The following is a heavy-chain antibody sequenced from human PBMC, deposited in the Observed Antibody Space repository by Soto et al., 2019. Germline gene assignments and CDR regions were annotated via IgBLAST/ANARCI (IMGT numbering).Heavy chain of an antibody. D-gene: IGHD2-2*01. J-gene: IGHJ6*02. CDR2: ISYDGSNK. Sequence: PGGSLRLSCAASGFTFSSYAMHWVRQAPGKGLEWVAVISYDGSNKYYADSVKGRFTISRDNSKNTLYLQMNSLRAEDTAVYYCARDMGLDVVPAAIGMDVWGQGTTVTVSS. CDR1: GFTFSSYA. CDR3: ARDMGLDVVPAAIGMDV. V-gene: IGHV3-30-3*01.